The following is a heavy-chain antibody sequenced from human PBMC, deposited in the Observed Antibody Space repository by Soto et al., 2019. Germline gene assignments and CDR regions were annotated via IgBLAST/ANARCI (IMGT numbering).Heavy chain of an antibody. CDR1: GFTFSSSW. D-gene: IGHD6-19*01. CDR2: VSGDGSST. Sequence: LRLSCAASGFTFSSSWMHWVRQAPGKGLVWVSRVSGDGSSTNYADSVKGRFTISRDNAKNTLYLQMNSLRAEDTAVYYCARVWNIEVARPYFDYWGQGTLVTVSS. J-gene: IGHJ4*02. CDR3: ARVWNIEVARPYFDY. V-gene: IGHV3-74*01.